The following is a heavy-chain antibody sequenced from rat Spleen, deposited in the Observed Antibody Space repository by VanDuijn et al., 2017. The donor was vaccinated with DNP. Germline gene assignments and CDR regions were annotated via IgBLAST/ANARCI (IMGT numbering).Heavy chain of an antibody. V-gene: IGHV5-29*01. CDR1: GFTFSNYG. CDR2: INYDGSAT. Sequence: EVQLVESGGGLVQPGRSLKLSCAASGFTFSNYGMAWVRQAPTKGLEWVSSINYDGSATYYRDSVKGRFTISRDNAKSTLYLQMDSLRSEDTATYYCARGGKYYSGFDYWGQGVMVTVSS. CDR3: ARGGKYYSGFDY. J-gene: IGHJ2*01. D-gene: IGHD1-2*01.